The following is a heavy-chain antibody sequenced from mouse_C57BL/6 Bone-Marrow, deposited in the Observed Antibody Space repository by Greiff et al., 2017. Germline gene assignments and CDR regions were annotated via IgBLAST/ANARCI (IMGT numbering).Heavy chain of an antibody. J-gene: IGHJ2*01. D-gene: IGHD2-1*01. CDR3: ARDYYGNCYFDY. CDR2: IYPGSGST. CDR1: GYTFPSYW. Sequence: VHVKQPGAELVKPGASVKMSCKASGYTFPSYWITWVPQRPGQGLAWIGDIYPGSGSTNYNEKVKGKATLTVDTSSSTAYMQRSSRTSEDSAVYYCARDYYGNCYFDYWGQGTTLTVSS. V-gene: IGHV1-55*01.